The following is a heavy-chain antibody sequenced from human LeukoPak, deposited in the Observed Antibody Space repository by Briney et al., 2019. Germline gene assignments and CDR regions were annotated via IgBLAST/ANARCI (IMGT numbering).Heavy chain of an antibody. CDR1: GYTFTSSD. V-gene: IGHV1-8*01. J-gene: IGHJ5*02. CDR3: ARGRPFVTRWFDP. CDR2: MNPNSGNT. D-gene: IGHD5-18*01. Sequence: GASVKVSCKASGYTFTSSDINWVRQATGQGLEWMGWMNPNSGNTGYTQKFQGRVTMTRNTSISTAYMELSSLRSEDTAVYYCARGRPFVTRWFDPWGQGTLVTVSS.